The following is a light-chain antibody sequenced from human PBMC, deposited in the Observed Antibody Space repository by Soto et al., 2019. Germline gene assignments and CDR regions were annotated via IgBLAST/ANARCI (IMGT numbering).Light chain of an antibody. CDR2: NNN. Sequence: QSVLTQTPSASGTPGQTVTISCSGSRSNIGNNAVSWYQQFPGPAPKLLIYNNNQRPSGVTERFSGSKSGTSASLAISGLQYEDEADDYCATWDDSLNARGVFGGGTKLTVL. J-gene: IGLJ3*02. V-gene: IGLV1-44*01. CDR3: ATWDDSLNARGV. CDR1: RSNIGNNA.